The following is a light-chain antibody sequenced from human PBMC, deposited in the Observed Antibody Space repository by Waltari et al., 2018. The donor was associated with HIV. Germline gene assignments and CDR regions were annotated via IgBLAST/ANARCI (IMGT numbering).Light chain of an antibody. V-gene: IGKV1-8*01. J-gene: IGKJ3*01. Sequence: AIRMTQSPFTVSASIGDTVSITCRASQDIGDSVAWYQQKAGKAPKLLIYGASTLQLGVPSRFSGSGSGTYFTLSISCLQAEDFATYYCQHYFKSPEITFGPGTKVDIK. CDR2: GAS. CDR1: QDIGDS. CDR3: QHYFKSPEIT.